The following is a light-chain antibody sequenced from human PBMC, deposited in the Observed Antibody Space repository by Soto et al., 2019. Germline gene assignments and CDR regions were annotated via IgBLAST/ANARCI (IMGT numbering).Light chain of an antibody. J-gene: IGKJ1*01. V-gene: IGKV3-20*01. Sequence: EIVLTQSPGTLSLSPGERATLSCRASQSVSSSYLAWYQQKPGQAPRLLIYGASSRATGIPDRFSGSGSGTDFTLTISRLETEVFAVYYCQQYGSSRTFGQGTKVEIK. CDR2: GAS. CDR1: QSVSSSY. CDR3: QQYGSSRT.